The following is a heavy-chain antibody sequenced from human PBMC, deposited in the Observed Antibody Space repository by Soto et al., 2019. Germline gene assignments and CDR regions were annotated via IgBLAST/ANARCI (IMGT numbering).Heavy chain of an antibody. CDR3: ARDSVTHEPYYYYYGMDV. V-gene: IGHV4-31*03. CDR2: IYYSGST. J-gene: IGHJ6*02. Sequence: PSETLSLTCTVSGGSISSGGYYWSWIRQHPGKGLEWFGYIYYSGSTYYNPSLKSRVTISVDTSKNQFSLKLSSVTAADTAVYYCARDSVTHEPYYYYYGMDVWGQGTTVTVSS. CDR1: GGSISSGGYY. D-gene: IGHD4-17*01.